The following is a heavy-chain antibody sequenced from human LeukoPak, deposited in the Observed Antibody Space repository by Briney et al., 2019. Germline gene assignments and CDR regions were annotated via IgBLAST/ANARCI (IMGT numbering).Heavy chain of an antibody. CDR1: GDSSDNNGFY. CDR3: GGGTRGSASSFDF. V-gene: IGHV4-39*07. D-gene: IGHD1-1*01. Sequence: NSTETLSLTCTVSGDSSDNNGFYWGWIRQPPGKGLEWIGNIYYSGSTYYNPSLKSRVTTSVDTSKNQFSLKLSSVTAADTAVYYCGGGTRGSASSFDFWGQGTLVTVSS. CDR2: IYYSGST. J-gene: IGHJ4*02.